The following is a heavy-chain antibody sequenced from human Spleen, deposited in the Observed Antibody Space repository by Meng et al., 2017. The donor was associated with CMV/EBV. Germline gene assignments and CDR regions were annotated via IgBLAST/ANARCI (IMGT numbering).Heavy chain of an antibody. D-gene: IGHD2-15*01. Sequence: SFRGYYWDWIRPPPGKGLKFIGDINHSGTTNYKSYLKSRIAMSVDTSKNQFSLKLRSVTAADTAVYYCARAVYYCSGSNCYRYYFDYWGQGTLVTVSS. J-gene: IGHJ4*02. CDR3: ARAVYYCSGSNCYRYYFDY. V-gene: IGHV4-34*10. CDR1: SFRGYY. CDR2: INHSGTT.